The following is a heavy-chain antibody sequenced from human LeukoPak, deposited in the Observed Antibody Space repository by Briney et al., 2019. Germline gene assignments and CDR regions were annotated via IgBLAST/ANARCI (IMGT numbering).Heavy chain of an antibody. V-gene: IGHV1-18*04. D-gene: IGHD6-13*01. CDR2: ISAYNGNT. CDR3: ARVGPTYSSLRPNWFDP. J-gene: IGHJ5*02. Sequence: ASVKVSCKASGYTFTSYGISWVRQAPGQGLEWMGWISAYNGNTSYAQKLQGRVTMTTDTSTSTAYMELRSLRSDDTAVYYCARVGPTYSSLRPNWFDPWGQGTLVTVSS. CDR1: GYTFTSYG.